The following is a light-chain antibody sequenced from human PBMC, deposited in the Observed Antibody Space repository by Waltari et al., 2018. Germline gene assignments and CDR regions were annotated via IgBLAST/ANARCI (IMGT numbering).Light chain of an antibody. CDR1: QSVLYNSNNKNY. Sequence: DIVMTQSPDSLAVSLGERATINCKSSQSVLYNSNNKNYLAWYQQQPGQPPKLLIYWASTRESGVPDRFSGSGSGTDFTLTISSLQAEDVAVYYCQQYYSTPWAFGQGTKVEIK. CDR2: WAS. V-gene: IGKV4-1*01. J-gene: IGKJ1*01. CDR3: QQYYSTPWA.